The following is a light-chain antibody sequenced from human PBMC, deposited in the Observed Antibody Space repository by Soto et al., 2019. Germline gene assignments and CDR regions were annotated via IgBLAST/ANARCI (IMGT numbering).Light chain of an antibody. CDR1: SSNIGSNT. Sequence: QSVLTQPPSASGTPGQRVTISCSGSSSNIGSNTVNWYQQLPGTAPKLLIYSNNQRPSGVPDRFSGSKSGTSASLAISGLQSEDEADYYCPAWHDCPNGHAVFGGGTQLTVL. V-gene: IGLV1-44*01. J-gene: IGLJ7*01. CDR2: SNN. CDR3: PAWHDCPNGHAV.